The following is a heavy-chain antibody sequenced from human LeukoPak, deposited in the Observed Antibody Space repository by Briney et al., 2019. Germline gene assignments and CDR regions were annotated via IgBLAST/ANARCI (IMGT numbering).Heavy chain of an antibody. D-gene: IGHD2-2*01. Sequence: ASVKVSCKASGYTFTSYGISWVRQAPGQGLEWMGWISAYNGNTNYAQKLQGRVTMTTDTSTSTAYMELRSLRSDDTAVYYCARDIVVVSAANHYYYGMDVWGQGTTVTVSS. J-gene: IGHJ6*02. CDR2: ISAYNGNT. CDR3: ARDIVVVSAANHYYYGMDV. CDR1: GYTFTSYG. V-gene: IGHV1-18*01.